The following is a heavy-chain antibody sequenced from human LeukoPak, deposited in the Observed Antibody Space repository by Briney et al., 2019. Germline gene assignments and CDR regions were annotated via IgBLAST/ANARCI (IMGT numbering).Heavy chain of an antibody. D-gene: IGHD6-19*01. CDR3: ARDSGLAPGPY. CDR1: GGSISSSNYH. Sequence: PSETLSLTCTVSGGSISSSNYHWTWIRQPAGKGLEWIGRIYKSGSANYNPSLKSRITLSIDTSNNQFFLELRSVTATDTAVYFCARDSGLAPGPYWGQGILVTVSS. CDR2: IYKSGSA. J-gene: IGHJ4*02. V-gene: IGHV4-61*02.